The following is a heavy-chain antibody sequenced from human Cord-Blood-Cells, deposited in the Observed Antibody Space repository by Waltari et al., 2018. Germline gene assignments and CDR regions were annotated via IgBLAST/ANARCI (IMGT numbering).Heavy chain of an antibody. CDR1: GFTFSSYG. D-gene: IGHD2-2*01. CDR2: IREDGSNK. Sequence: QVQLVESGGGVVQPGGSLRLSCAASGFTFSSYGMHWVRQAPGKGLEWVAFIREDGSNKYDADSVKGGFTISSDNSKNTLYRQMDSLRAEDTAVYYCAKDFGLCSSTSCYLAAFDIWGQGTMVTVSS. J-gene: IGHJ3*02. CDR3: AKDFGLCSSTSCYLAAFDI. V-gene: IGHV3-30*02.